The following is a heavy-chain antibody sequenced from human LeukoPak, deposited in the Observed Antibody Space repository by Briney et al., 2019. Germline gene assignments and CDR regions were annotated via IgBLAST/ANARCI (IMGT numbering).Heavy chain of an antibody. V-gene: IGHV1-8*01. CDR3: ARGRNPTVYVWGRRGWFDP. Sequence: GASVKVSCKASGYTFTSYDISWVRQATGQGLEWMGWMNPNSGNTGYAQKFQGRVTMTRNTSISTAYMELSSLRSEDTAVYYCARGRNPTVYVWGRRGWFDPWGQGTLVTVSS. CDR1: GYTFTSYD. CDR2: MNPNSGNT. J-gene: IGHJ5*02. D-gene: IGHD3-16*01.